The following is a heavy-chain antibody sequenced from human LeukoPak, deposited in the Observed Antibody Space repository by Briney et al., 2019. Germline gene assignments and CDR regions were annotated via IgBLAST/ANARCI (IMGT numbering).Heavy chain of an antibody. CDR2: INPDTGGT. V-gene: IGHV1-2*02. J-gene: IGHJ5*02. Sequence: ASVKVSCKASGYTFTGYYINWVRQAPGQGLEWMGWINPDTGGTNYAQKFQGRVTMTRGTSISTAYMELSRLRSDDTAVYYCAREWDKYGSGSYSRNWLDPWGQGTLVTVST. D-gene: IGHD3-10*01. CDR3: AREWDKYGSGSYSRNWLDP. CDR1: GYTFTGYY.